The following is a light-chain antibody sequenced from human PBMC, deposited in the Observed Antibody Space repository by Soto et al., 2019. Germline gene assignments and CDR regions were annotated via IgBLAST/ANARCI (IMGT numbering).Light chain of an antibody. CDR2: DTN. CDR1: TGTVTSGHY. J-gene: IGLJ3*02. V-gene: IGLV7-46*01. CDR3: FLSDAGAWV. Sequence: QAVVTQEPSLTVSPGGTVTLTCGSSTGTVTSGHYPYWFQQKPGQAPRTLIYDTNNKHSWTPARFSGSLLGGKAALTLSGAQPEDEADYFCFLSDAGAWVFGGGTKLTVL.